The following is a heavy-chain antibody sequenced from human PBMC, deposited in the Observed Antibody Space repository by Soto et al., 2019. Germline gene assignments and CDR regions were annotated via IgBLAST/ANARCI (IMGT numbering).Heavy chain of an antibody. CDR1: GGSVSSSSYY. CDR2: IYYSGST. D-gene: IGHD3-3*01. J-gene: IGHJ5*02. V-gene: IGHV4-39*01. CDR3: ARHSYDFGPPNWFDP. Sequence: SETLSLTCTVSGGSVSSSSYYWGWIRHPPGKGLEWIGSIYYSGSTYYNPSLKSRVTISVDTSKNQFSLKLSSVTAADTAVYYCARHSYDFGPPNWFDPWAQGSLVTVSS.